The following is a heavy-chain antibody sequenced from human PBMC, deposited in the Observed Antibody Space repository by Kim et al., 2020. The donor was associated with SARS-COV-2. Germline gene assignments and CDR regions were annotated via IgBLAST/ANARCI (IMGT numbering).Heavy chain of an antibody. V-gene: IGHV3-15*01. Sequence: PVKGRFTISRDDSKNTLYLQMNSLKTEDTAVYYCTTDEGDSSGYFDAFDIWGQGTMVTVSS. CDR3: TTDEGDSSGYFDAFDI. J-gene: IGHJ3*02. D-gene: IGHD3-22*01.